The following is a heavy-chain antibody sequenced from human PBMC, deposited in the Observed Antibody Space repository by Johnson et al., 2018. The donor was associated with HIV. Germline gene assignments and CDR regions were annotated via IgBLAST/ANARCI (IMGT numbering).Heavy chain of an antibody. J-gene: IGHJ3*02. Sequence: VQLLESGGGVVRPGGSLRLSCASSGFTFDDYGMSWVRQAPGKGLEWVSGITWNGGSTGYADSVKGRFTISRDNAKNSLYLQMNSLRAGDTAVYYCARAYLNWGRGAFDIWGQGTMVTVSS. CDR2: ITWNGGST. V-gene: IGHV3-20*04. CDR1: GFTFDDYG. D-gene: IGHD7-27*01. CDR3: ARAYLNWGRGAFDI.